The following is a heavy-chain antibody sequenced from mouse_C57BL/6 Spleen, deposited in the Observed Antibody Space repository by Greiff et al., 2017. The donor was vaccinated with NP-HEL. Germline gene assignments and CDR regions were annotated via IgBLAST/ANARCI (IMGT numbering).Heavy chain of an antibody. CDR3: ARSGGIYYGNYDWFAY. D-gene: IGHD2-1*01. Sequence: QVQLQQSGAELVRPGTSVKVSCKASGYAFTNYLIEWVKQRPGQGLEWIGVINPGSGGTNYNEKFKGKATLTADKSSSTAYMQLSSLTSEDAAVYFCARSGGIYYGNYDWFAYWGQGTLVTVSA. CDR2: INPGSGGT. CDR1: GYAFTNYL. V-gene: IGHV1-54*01. J-gene: IGHJ3*01.